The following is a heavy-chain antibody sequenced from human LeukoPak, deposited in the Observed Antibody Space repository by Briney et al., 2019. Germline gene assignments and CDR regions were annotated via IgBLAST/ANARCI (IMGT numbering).Heavy chain of an antibody. Sequence: SETLSLTCTVSGDSISSYYWRWIRQPPGKGLEWIGYIYTSGGTNYIPSLKGRVTISIDTSKNQFSLKLSSVTAADSAVYYCARLTRLSTSPDRYYLDYWGQGTLVTVSS. CDR2: IYTSGGT. V-gene: IGHV4-4*09. CDR3: ARLTRLSTSPDRYYLDY. CDR1: GDSISSYY. D-gene: IGHD6-6*01. J-gene: IGHJ4*02.